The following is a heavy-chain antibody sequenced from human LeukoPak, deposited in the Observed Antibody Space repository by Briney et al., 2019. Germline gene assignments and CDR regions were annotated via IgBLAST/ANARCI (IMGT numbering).Heavy chain of an antibody. V-gene: IGHV3-7*01. J-gene: IGHJ4*02. CDR3: ARGFQRGDSPV. CDR1: GFTFSAYS. CDR2: IKKDGSEK. Sequence: PGESLRLSCVPSGFTFSAYSLSWVRQAPGKGLEWVAKIKKDGSEKDYVDSVKGRFTISRDNAKGSLYLQLNSLRAEDTAVYYCARGFQRGDSPVWGQGTLVTVSS. D-gene: IGHD2-21*02.